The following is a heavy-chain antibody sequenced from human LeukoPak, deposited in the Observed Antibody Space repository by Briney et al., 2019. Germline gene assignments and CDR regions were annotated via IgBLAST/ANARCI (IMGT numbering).Heavy chain of an antibody. D-gene: IGHD1-26*01. CDR2: ISGSGGST. Sequence: GGSLRLSCAASGFTLSSYAMSWVRQAPGKGLEWVSAISGSGGSTYYADSAKGRFTISRDNSKNTLYLQMNSLRAEDTAVYYCAKDLNYYHGPDAFDIWGQGTMVTVSS. V-gene: IGHV3-23*01. J-gene: IGHJ3*02. CDR1: GFTLSSYA. CDR3: AKDLNYYHGPDAFDI.